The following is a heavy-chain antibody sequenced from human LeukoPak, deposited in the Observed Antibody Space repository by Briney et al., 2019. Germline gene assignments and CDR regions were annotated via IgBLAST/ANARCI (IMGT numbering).Heavy chain of an antibody. V-gene: IGHV4-61*01. CDR3: ARDFSLVRGTHYYVMDF. CDR1: GGSVSSDSYY. J-gene: IGHJ6*02. D-gene: IGHD3-10*01. Sequence: KPSETLSLTCTVSGGSVSSDSYYWSWIRQPPEKGLEWIGYIYDSGSTDYNPSLKSRVTISVDTSKNQFSLRLSSVTAADTAVYYCARDFSLVRGTHYYVMDFWGQGTTVTVSS. CDR2: IYDSGST.